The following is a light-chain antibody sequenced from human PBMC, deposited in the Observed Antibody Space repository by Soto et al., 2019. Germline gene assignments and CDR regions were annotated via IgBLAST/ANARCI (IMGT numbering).Light chain of an antibody. Sequence: SELTQPASVSGSAGHSITISCTGTSSDVGGYNYVSWYQQHPGKAPKLMIYDVSNRPSGVSNRFSGSKSGNTASLTISGLQAEDEADYYCSSYTSSSTRVFGTGTKVTVL. CDR3: SSYTSSSTRV. J-gene: IGLJ1*01. CDR1: SSDVGGYNY. CDR2: DVS. V-gene: IGLV2-14*01.